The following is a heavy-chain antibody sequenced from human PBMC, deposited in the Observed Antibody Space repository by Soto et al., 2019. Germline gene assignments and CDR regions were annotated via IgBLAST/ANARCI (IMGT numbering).Heavy chain of an antibody. J-gene: IGHJ6*02. V-gene: IGHV4-39*01. CDR1: GGSISSSGYY. D-gene: IGHD3-3*01. CDR3: ARHGPIFGVDYYYYYGMDV. Sequence: SETLSLTCTVSGGSISSSGYYWGWIRQPPGKGLEWIVSIYYSGSTYYNPSLMSRVTISVDTSKNQFSLKLSSVTAAHTAVYYCARHGPIFGVDYYYYYGMDVWGQGTTVTVSS. CDR2: IYYSGST.